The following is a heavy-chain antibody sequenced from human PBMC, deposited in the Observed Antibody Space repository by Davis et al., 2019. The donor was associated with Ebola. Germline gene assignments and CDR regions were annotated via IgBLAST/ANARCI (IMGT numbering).Heavy chain of an antibody. CDR2: IYTGDSDT. J-gene: IGHJ3*02. D-gene: IGHD2-8*02. CDR3: ASLRRTITGMDDAFDI. CDR1: GNSFTSHW. V-gene: IGHV5-51*01. Sequence: GGSLRLSCKDSGNSFTSHWIGWVRQMPGKGLEWMGIIYTGDSDTRYRPSFRGQVTISADKSIKTAFLQWSSLKASDTAMYYCASLRRTITGMDDAFDIWGQGTMVTVSS.